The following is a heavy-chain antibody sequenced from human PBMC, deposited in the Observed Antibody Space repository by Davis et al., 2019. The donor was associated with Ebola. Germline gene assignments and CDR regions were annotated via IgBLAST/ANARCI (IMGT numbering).Heavy chain of an antibody. CDR2: INPHNGNT. CDR1: GYTFTNYG. D-gene: IGHD3-22*01. V-gene: IGHV1-18*04. J-gene: IGHJ4*02. Sequence: AASVKVSCKASGYTFTNYGITWVRQAPGQGLEWMGWINPHNGNTNYAQNVQGRVIMTSDTATTTAYMELSSLRSEDTAVYYCARYYYDSSGSRFFDYWGQGTLVTVSS. CDR3: ARYYYDSSGSRFFDY.